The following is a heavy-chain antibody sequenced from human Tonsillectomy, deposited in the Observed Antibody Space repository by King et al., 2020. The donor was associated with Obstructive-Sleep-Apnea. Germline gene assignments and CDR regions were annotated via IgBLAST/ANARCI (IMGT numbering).Heavy chain of an antibody. CDR3: ATLRFQYYFDN. D-gene: IGHD4-17*01. Sequence: VQLQESGPGLVKPSETLSLTCTVSGGSISSSSYYWGWVRQPPGKGLEWIGTIFYIGSTYYNPSLKSRVTISVDTSKDQFSLKLGFVTAADTAVYYCATLRFQYYFDNWGQGTLVTVSS. V-gene: IGHV4-39*07. CDR2: IFYIGST. CDR1: GGSISSSSYY. J-gene: IGHJ4*02.